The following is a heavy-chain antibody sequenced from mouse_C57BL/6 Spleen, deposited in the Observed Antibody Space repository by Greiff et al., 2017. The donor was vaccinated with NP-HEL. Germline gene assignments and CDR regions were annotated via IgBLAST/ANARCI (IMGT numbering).Heavy chain of an antibody. V-gene: IGHV1-15*01. CDR2: IDPETGGT. CDR3: TRRPPYYYGSSLHYAMDD. J-gene: IGHJ4*01. D-gene: IGHD1-1*01. CDR1: GYTFTDYE. Sequence: QVQLQQSGAELVRPGASVTLSCKASGYTFTDYEMHWVKQTPVHCLEWIGAIDPETGGTAYNQKFKGKAILTADKSSSTAYMELRSLTSEDSAVYYCTRRPPYYYGSSLHYAMDDWGQGTSVTVSS.